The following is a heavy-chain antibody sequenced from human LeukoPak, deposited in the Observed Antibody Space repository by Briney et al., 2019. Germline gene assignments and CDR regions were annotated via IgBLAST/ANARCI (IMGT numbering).Heavy chain of an antibody. CDR2: IYHSGST. J-gene: IGHJ5*02. V-gene: IGHV4-38-2*02. CDR3: ARHDITMVRGVIILPSSPHNWFDP. CDR1: GYSISSGYY. Sequence: SETLSLTCSVSGYSISSGYYWGWIRQPPGKGLEWIGSIYHSGSTYYNPSLKSRVTISVDTSKNQFSLKLSSVTAADTAVYYCARHDITMVRGVIILPSSPHNWFDPWGQGTLVTVSS. D-gene: IGHD3-10*01.